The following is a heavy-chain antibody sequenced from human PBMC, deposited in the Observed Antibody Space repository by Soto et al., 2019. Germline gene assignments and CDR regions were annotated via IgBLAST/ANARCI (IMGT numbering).Heavy chain of an antibody. CDR2: IGPYGNSI. D-gene: IGHD2-21*01. V-gene: IGHV3-11*01. Sequence: GESLKISCAASGFSVRDYFMSWLRQATGKGLEWVSYIGPYGNSIYYADSVKGRFTISRDDATKSLHLHMNSLRTDDTAVYYCARDDHTYGVYWGQGTPVTVSS. CDR3: ARDDHTYGVY. CDR1: GFSVRDYF. J-gene: IGHJ4*02.